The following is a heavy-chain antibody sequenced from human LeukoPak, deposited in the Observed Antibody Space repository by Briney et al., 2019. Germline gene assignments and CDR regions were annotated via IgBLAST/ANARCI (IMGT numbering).Heavy chain of an antibody. J-gene: IGHJ4*02. CDR2: IYTSGST. V-gene: IGHV4-61*02. CDR1: GGSISSGSYY. Sequence: SQTLSLTCTVSGGSISSGSYYWSWIRQPAGKGLEWIGRIYTSGSTNYNPSLKSRVTISVDTSKNQFSLKLSSVTAADTAVYYCARDHPTQYYFDYWGQGTLVTVSS. CDR3: ARDHPTQYYFDY.